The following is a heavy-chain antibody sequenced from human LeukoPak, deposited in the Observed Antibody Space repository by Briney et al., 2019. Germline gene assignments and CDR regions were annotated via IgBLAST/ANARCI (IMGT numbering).Heavy chain of an antibody. CDR1: GFTFSSYA. CDR2: ISGSGGST. Sequence: PGGSLRLSCAASGFTFSSYAMSWVRQALGKGLEWVSAISGSGGSTYYADSVKGRFTISRDNSKNTLYLQMNSLRAEDTAVYYCATRIAAAGKELDWGQGTLVTVSS. CDR3: ATRIAAAGKELD. V-gene: IGHV3-23*01. D-gene: IGHD6-13*01. J-gene: IGHJ4*02.